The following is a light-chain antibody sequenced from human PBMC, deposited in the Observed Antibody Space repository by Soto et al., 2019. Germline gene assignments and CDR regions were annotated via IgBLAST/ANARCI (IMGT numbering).Light chain of an antibody. J-gene: IGKJ1*01. CDR2: DAS. Sequence: EIVLTQSPGTLSLSPGERATLSCRASQSLSNSELAWYQQKPGQAPRLPIFDASTRATDIPARFSGSGSGTEFTLTISSLQSEDFAIYYCQQYDGWPRTFGQGTKV. V-gene: IGKV3-15*01. CDR3: QQYDGWPRT. CDR1: QSLSNS.